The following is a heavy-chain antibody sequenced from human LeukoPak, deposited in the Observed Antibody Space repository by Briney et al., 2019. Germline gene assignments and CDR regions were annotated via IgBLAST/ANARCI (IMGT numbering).Heavy chain of an antibody. CDR3: AKSYDHGWYVCDY. CDR1: GLTFSNCA. CDR2: ISSDGSIK. V-gene: IGHV3-30*09. D-gene: IGHD6-19*01. Sequence: PGGSLRLSCTASGLTFSNCAMNWVRQAPGKALEWVAFISSDGSIKSYADSVEGRFGVSRDNSKNTLYMQMNSMRPEDTAFYYCAKSYDHGWYVCDYWGQETLVTVSS. J-gene: IGHJ4*02.